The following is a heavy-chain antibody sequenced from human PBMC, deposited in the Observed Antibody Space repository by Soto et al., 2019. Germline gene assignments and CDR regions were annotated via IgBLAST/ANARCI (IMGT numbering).Heavy chain of an antibody. D-gene: IGHD4-17*01. CDR3: ARLHQYGDYAPYYYGMDV. Sequence: EVQLVESGGGLVQPGGSLRLSCVVSGFTFSNYAMYWFRQAPGEGLEYVSGITGSGGTTYYANSVKGRFTISRDNSQNTLYLQMGSLTAEDMAVYYCARLHQYGDYAPYYYGMDVWGQGTTVTVSS. V-gene: IGHV3-64*01. CDR1: GFTFSNYA. J-gene: IGHJ6*02. CDR2: ITGSGGTT.